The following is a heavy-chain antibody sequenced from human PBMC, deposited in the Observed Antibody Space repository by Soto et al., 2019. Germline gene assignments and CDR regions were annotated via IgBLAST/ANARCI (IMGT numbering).Heavy chain of an antibody. Sequence: QVQLVQSGAEVKKPGASVKVSCKASGYTFTSYYMHWVRQAPGQGLEWMGIINPSGGSTSYAQKCQGRVTMTRNTSTSTVYMELSSLRSEDTAVYYFSRDGRRYYYASSCYPHLDYWGQGTLVTVSS. V-gene: IGHV1-46*01. J-gene: IGHJ4*02. CDR1: GYTFTSYY. CDR3: SRDGRRYYYASSCYPHLDY. D-gene: IGHD3-22*01. CDR2: INPSGGST.